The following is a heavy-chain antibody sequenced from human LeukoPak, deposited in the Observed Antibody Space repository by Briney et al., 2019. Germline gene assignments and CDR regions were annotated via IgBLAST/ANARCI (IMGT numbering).Heavy chain of an antibody. Sequence: ASVKVSCKASGYTFTRYDVNWVRQATGQGLEWMGWMNPNSGNTGLAQKFQGRVTLTRDTSLSTAYMELSNLRSDDTAVYYCARDEVVAAPNYFGMVVWGQGTPVSVSS. CDR3: ARDEVVAAPNYFGMVV. CDR1: GYTFTRYD. D-gene: IGHD2-15*01. V-gene: IGHV1-8*01. J-gene: IGHJ6*02. CDR2: MNPNSGNT.